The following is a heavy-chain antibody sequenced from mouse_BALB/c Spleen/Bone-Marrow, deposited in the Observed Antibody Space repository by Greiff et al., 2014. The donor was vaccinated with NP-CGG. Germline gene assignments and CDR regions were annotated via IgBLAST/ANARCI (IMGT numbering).Heavy chain of an antibody. V-gene: IGHV1-18*01. J-gene: IGHJ4*01. Sequence: VQLQQSGPELVKPGTSVKISCKPSGYTFTEYTMHWVKQSHGKSLEWIGGINPNNGGTSYNQKFKGKATLTVDKSSRTAYMELRSLTSEDSAVYYCARSEGRYYVAMNYWGQGTSVTVSS. CDR3: ARSEGRYYVAMNY. D-gene: IGHD1-1*01. CDR2: INPNNGGT. CDR1: GYTFTEYT.